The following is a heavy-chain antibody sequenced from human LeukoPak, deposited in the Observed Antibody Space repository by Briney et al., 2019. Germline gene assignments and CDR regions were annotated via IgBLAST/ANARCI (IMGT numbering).Heavy chain of an antibody. D-gene: IGHD3-22*01. CDR2: ASGSGATS. Sequence: GGSLRLSCAASGFTFNSYAMSWVRQAPGKGLEWVSGASGSGATSYYADSVRGRFTISRANSQNTVYLQMNSLRAEDTALYYCAKDTDSSGYSAFDYWGQGTLVTVSS. CDR1: GFTFNSYA. CDR3: AKDTDSSGYSAFDY. V-gene: IGHV3-23*01. J-gene: IGHJ4*02.